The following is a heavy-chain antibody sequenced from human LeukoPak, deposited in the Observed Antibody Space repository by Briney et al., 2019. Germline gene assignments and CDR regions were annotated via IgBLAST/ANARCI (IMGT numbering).Heavy chain of an antibody. V-gene: IGHV3-23*01. CDR2: ISGSGGST. J-gene: IGHJ4*01. CDR3: AKLLTTVTTSFDY. Sequence: GGSLRLSCAASGFTFSSYAMTWVRQAPGKGLEWVSGISGSGGSTYYADSVKGQFTISRANSKNRMSLQMNSLRAEDTAVYYCAKLLTTVTTSFDYWGHGTLVTVSS. CDR1: GFTFSSYA. D-gene: IGHD4-17*01.